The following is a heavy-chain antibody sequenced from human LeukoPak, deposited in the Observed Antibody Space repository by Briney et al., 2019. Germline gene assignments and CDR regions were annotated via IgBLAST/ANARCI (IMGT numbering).Heavy chain of an antibody. D-gene: IGHD4-17*01. CDR2: INHSGST. CDR1: GGSFSGYY. J-gene: IGHJ4*02. CDR3: ARDKGYGDYAVAPDY. Sequence: SETLSLTCAVYGGSFSGYYWSWIRQPPGKGLEWIGEINHSGSTNYNPSLKSRVTISVDTSKNQFSLKLSSVTAADTAVYYCARDKGYGDYAVAPDYWGQGTLVTVSS. V-gene: IGHV4-34*01.